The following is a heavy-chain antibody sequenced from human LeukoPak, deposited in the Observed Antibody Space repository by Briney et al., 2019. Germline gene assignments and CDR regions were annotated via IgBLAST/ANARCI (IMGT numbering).Heavy chain of an antibody. Sequence: GRSLRLSCAASGFTFSSYGMHWVRQAPGKGPEWVAVISYDGSNKYYADCVKGRFTISRDNSKNTLYLQMNSLRAEDTAVYYCAKDLYSSSSGGGDYWGQGTLVTVSS. CDR3: AKDLYSSSSGGGDY. CDR2: ISYDGSNK. CDR1: GFTFSSYG. J-gene: IGHJ4*02. D-gene: IGHD6-6*01. V-gene: IGHV3-30*18.